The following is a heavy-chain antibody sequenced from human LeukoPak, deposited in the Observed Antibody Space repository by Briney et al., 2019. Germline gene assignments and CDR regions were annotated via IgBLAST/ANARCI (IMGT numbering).Heavy chain of an antibody. CDR3: ARHGGGGSGGNSGFDY. CDR2: IYPGDSDT. CDR1: GYNFSNCL. J-gene: IGHJ4*02. D-gene: IGHD4-23*01. V-gene: IGHV5-51*01. Sequence: GESLKITCEGSGYNFSNCLIGWVRQMPGKGLEWMGIIYPGDSDTRYGPSFQGQVTISADKSISTAYLQWSSLKASDTAMYYCARHGGGGSGGNSGFDYWGQGTLVTVSS.